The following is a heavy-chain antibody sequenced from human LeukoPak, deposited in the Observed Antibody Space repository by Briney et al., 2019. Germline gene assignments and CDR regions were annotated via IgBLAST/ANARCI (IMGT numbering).Heavy chain of an antibody. J-gene: IGHJ4*02. Sequence: SETLSLTCTVSGGSISSSSYYWGWIRQPPGKGLEWIGSIYYSGSTYYNPSLKSRVTISVDTSKNQFSLKLRSVTAADTAVYYCARRDSGSYFSAVYFDHWGQGILVTVSS. CDR1: GGSISSSSYY. CDR2: IYYSGST. V-gene: IGHV4-39*07. D-gene: IGHD1-26*01. CDR3: ARRDSGSYFSAVYFDH.